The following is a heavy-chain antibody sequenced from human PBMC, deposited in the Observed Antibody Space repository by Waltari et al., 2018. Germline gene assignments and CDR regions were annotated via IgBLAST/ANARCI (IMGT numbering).Heavy chain of an antibody. CDR3: TSLEEVFLYYMNV. V-gene: IGHV3-73*02. CDR2: VRSKANGFAI. CDR1: GFTLSGAD. J-gene: IGHJ6*03. Sequence: EEKLVESGGGLVQRGGARKLCGEACGFTLSGADVTWVRQASGKGLECVVRVRSKANGFAIAYAASVEGRFIISRDDSKNTAYLQMNSLKAEDTAVYYCTSLEEVFLYYMNVWGKGTTVTISS. D-gene: IGHD3-3*01.